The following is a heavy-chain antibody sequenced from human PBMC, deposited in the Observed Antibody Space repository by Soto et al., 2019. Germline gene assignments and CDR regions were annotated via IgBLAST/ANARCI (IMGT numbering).Heavy chain of an antibody. D-gene: IGHD2-15*01. Sequence: PSETLSLTCAVYGGSFSGYYWSWIRQPPGKGLEWIGEINHSGSTNYNPSLKSRVTISVDTSKNQFSLKLSSVTAADTAVYYCARARLVVAATWYYYYGMDVWGQGTTVTVSS. CDR2: INHSGST. CDR1: GGSFSGYY. V-gene: IGHV4-34*01. J-gene: IGHJ6*02. CDR3: ARARLVVAATWYYYYGMDV.